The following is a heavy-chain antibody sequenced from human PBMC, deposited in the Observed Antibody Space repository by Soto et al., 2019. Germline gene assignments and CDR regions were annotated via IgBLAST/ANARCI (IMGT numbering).Heavy chain of an antibody. CDR2: IKKDGSER. J-gene: IGHJ4*02. CDR1: GFTFSSYS. CDR3: ARDGL. Sequence: PGGSLRLSCAGSGFTFSSYSMNWVRQAPGKGPEWVAYIKKDGSERHYVDSVKGRFTISRDNAKNSLYLQMNSLTAEDTAVYYCARDGLWGQGTLVTVYS. V-gene: IGHV3-7*01.